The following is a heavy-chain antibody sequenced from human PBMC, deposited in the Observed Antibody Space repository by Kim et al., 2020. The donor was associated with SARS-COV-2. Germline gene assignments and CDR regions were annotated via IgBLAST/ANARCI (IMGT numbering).Heavy chain of an antibody. CDR3: AKSERSGGYSWDS. J-gene: IGHJ4*02. CDR2: VYSGGTGT. D-gene: IGHD1-26*01. V-gene: IGHV3-23*03. CDR1: GFTFSDYA. Sequence: GGSLRLSCAASGFTFSDYAMSWVRQAPGKGLEWVSVVYSGGTGTYYGDSVRGRFTISRDDSKNTLYLQMNSLRAEDTAVYYCAKSERSGGYSWDSWGQGTLVTVSS.